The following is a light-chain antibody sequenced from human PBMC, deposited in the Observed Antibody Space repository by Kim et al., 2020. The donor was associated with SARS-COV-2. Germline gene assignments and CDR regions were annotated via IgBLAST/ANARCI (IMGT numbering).Light chain of an antibody. CDR3: LLYYRGVYV. V-gene: IGLV7-43*01. CDR1: TGPVTSNYY. J-gene: IGLJ1*01. Sequence: QTVVTQEPSLTVSPGGTVTLTCASSTGPVTSNYYPSWFQQKPGHAPRALIHSTSTKHSWTPARFSGSLLGGKATLTLSGAQPEDEAEYYCLLYYRGVYVFGTGTKVPVL. CDR2: STS.